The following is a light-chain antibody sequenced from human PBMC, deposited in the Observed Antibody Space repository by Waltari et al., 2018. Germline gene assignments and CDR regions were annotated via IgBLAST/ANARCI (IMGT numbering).Light chain of an antibody. Sequence: EIVMTQSPATLSVSPGERATLSCRASQSISRNLAWYHQKPGQAPRLPIYEASTRATAIPARCSGSGSGTDFTLTISSLQSEDFALYYCQQYNNWPPLTFGGGTKVEIK. CDR1: QSISRN. V-gene: IGKV3-15*01. J-gene: IGKJ4*01. CDR3: QQYNNWPPLT. CDR2: EAS.